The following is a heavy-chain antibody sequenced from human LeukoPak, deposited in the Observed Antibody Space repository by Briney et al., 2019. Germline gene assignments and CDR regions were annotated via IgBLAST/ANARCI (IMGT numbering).Heavy chain of an antibody. CDR1: GGSISSSSYY. Sequence: SETLSLTCTVSGGSISSSSYYWGWIRQPPGKGLEWIGSIYYSGSTYYNPSLKSRVTISVDTSKNQFSLKLSSVTAADTAVYYCAVVSTSPGWFDPWGQGTLVTVSS. D-gene: IGHD2-2*01. V-gene: IGHV4-39*07. J-gene: IGHJ5*02. CDR3: AVVSTSPGWFDP. CDR2: IYYSGST.